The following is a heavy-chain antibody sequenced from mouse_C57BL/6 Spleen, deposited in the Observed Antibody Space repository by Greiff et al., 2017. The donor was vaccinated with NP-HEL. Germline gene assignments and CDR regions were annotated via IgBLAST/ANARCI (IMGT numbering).Heavy chain of an antibody. V-gene: IGHV1-85*01. Sequence: QVQLQQSGPELVKPGASVKLSCKASGYTFTSYDINWVKQRTGQGLEWIGWLYPRDGSTKYNEKFKGKATLTVDKSSSTAYMELRSLTSEDTAVDYCARRDWDEWFAYWGQGTLVTVSA. D-gene: IGHD4-1*01. J-gene: IGHJ3*01. CDR2: LYPRDGST. CDR1: GYTFTSYD. CDR3: ARRDWDEWFAY.